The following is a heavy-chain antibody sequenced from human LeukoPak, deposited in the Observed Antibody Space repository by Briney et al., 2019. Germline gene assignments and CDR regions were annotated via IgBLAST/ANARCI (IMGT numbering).Heavy chain of an antibody. CDR1: GGSISSYY. CDR3: AREVSSSWYVYWFDP. D-gene: IGHD6-13*01. Sequence: SETLSLTCTVSGGSISSYYWSWIRQPPGKGLEWIGYIYYSGSTNYNPSLKSRVTISVDTSKNQFSLKLSSVTAAGTAVYYCAREVSSSWYVYWFDPWGQGTLVTVSS. CDR2: IYYSGST. V-gene: IGHV4-59*01. J-gene: IGHJ5*02.